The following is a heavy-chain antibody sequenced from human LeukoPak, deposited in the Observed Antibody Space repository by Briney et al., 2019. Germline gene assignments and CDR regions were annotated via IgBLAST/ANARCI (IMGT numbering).Heavy chain of an antibody. J-gene: IGHJ3*02. V-gene: IGHV4-59*01. D-gene: IGHD3-10*01. CDR1: GGSISSYY. CDR2: IYYSGST. CDR3: ARDWPMVRGGGAFDI. Sequence: PSETLSLTCTVSGGSISSYYWSWIRQPPGKGLEWIGYIYYSGSTNYNPSLKSRVTISVDTSKNQFSLRLSSVTAADTAVYYCARDWPMVRGGGAFDIWGQGTMVTVSS.